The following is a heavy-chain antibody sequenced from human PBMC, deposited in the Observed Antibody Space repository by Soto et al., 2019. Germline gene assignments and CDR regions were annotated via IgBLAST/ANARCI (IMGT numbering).Heavy chain of an antibody. D-gene: IGHD4-17*01. J-gene: IGHJ3*02. CDR3: ARRVYGGNRRATDAFDI. CDR2: IIPIFGTA. V-gene: IGHV1-69*12. CDR1: GGTFSSYA. Sequence: QVQLVQSGAEVKKPGSSVKVSCKASGGTFSSYAISWVRQAPGQGLEWMGGIIPIFGTANYAQKFQGRVTITADESTSTAYMELSSLRSEDTAVYYCARRVYGGNRRATDAFDIWGQGTMVTVSS.